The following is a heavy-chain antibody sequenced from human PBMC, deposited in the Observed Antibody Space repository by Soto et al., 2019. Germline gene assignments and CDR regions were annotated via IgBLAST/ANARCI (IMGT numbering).Heavy chain of an antibody. CDR3: ARGRYSSSPGDY. D-gene: IGHD6-6*01. CDR1: GYTSTSYG. Sequence: ASVKCSCKASGYTSTSYGINWVRQAPGRGLEWMGWISAGNGNTKYAQKFQGRVTITTDTSTSTAYMELRSLRSDDTAVYYCARGRYSSSPGDYWGQGTLVTVSS. J-gene: IGHJ4*02. V-gene: IGHV1-18*01. CDR2: ISAGNGNT.